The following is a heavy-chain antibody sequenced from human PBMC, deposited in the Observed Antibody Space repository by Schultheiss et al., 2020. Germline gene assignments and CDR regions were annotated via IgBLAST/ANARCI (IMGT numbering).Heavy chain of an antibody. CDR1: GGSISSGDYY. CDR3: ARAWKEAVDAFDI. D-gene: IGHD1-1*01. Sequence: TLSLTCTVSGGSISSGDYYWSWIRQPPGKGLEWIGYFYYSGSTYYNPSLKSRVTISVDRSKNQFSLKLSSVTAADTAVYYCARAWKEAVDAFDIWGQGTMVTVSS. V-gene: IGHV4-30-4*01. CDR2: FYYSGST. J-gene: IGHJ3*02.